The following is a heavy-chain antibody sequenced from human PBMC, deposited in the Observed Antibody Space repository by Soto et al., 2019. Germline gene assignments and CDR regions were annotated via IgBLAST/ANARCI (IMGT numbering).Heavy chain of an antibody. CDR3: ARDRAYSRFDY. Sequence: GGSLRLSCAVSGFSFSSAWMTWIRQAPGKGLERVAIMNEDGSERYYVDSVKGRFTISRDNAKNALFLQMNSLRVEDTAVYFCARDRAYSRFDYWGQGSLVTVSS. CDR2: MNEDGSER. D-gene: IGHD4-4*01. V-gene: IGHV3-7*03. CDR1: GFSFSSAW. J-gene: IGHJ4*02.